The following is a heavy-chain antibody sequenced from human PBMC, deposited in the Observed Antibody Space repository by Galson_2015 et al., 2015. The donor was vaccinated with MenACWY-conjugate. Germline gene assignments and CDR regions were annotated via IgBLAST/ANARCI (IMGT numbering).Heavy chain of an antibody. CDR1: GYSFTSYW. J-gene: IGHJ4*02. CDR2: IYPGDSDT. V-gene: IGHV5-51*01. CDR3: EGLAVAGTWDDYFDY. Sequence: QSGAEVKKPGESLKISCKGSGYSFTSYWLGWVRQMPGKGLEWMGIIYPGDSDTRYSPSFQGQVTISADKSISTAYLQWSSLKASDTAMYYWEGLAVAGTWDDYFDYWGQGTLVTVSS. D-gene: IGHD6-19*01.